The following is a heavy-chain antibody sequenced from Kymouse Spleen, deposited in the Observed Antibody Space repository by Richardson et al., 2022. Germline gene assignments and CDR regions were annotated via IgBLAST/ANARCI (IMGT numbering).Heavy chain of an antibody. CDR3: ARVIAAHNWFDP. J-gene: IGHJ5*02. V-gene: IGHV4-34*01. CDR2: INHSGST. Sequence: QVQLQQWGAGLLKPSETLSLTCAVYGGSFSGYYWSWIRQPPGKGLEWIGEINHSGSTNYNPSLKSRVTISVDTSKNQFSLKLSSVTAADTAVYYCARVIAAHNWFDPWGQGTLVTVSS. D-gene: IGHD6-6*01. CDR1: GGSFSGYY.